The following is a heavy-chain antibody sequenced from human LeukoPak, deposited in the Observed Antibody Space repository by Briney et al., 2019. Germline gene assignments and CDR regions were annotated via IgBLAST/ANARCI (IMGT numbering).Heavy chain of an antibody. CDR2: IRKATEGGAT. D-gene: IGHD3-16*01. V-gene: IGHV3-15*01. CDR1: GFTFSNVW. CDR3: ASARWGSQCTCPDY. Sequence: GGSLRLSCAASGFTFSNVWMGWFRQAPGKGLEWVGRIRKATEGGATDYAAPVQGRFTMSRDDSSNTLYLQMNSLKTEDTAVYFCASARWGSQCTCPDYWGQGTLVTVSS. J-gene: IGHJ4*02.